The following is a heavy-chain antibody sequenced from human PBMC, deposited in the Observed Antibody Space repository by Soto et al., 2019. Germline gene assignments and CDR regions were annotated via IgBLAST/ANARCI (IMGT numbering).Heavy chain of an antibody. Sequence: SETLSLTCTVSGGSISSSSYYWGWIRQPPGKGLEWIGSIYYSGSTYYNPSLKSRVTISVDTSKNQFSLKLSSVTAADPAVYYCARHDPGSYGAYDYWGQGTLVTVSS. V-gene: IGHV4-39*01. D-gene: IGHD1-26*01. CDR2: IYYSGST. CDR3: ARHDPGSYGAYDY. J-gene: IGHJ4*02. CDR1: GGSISSSSYY.